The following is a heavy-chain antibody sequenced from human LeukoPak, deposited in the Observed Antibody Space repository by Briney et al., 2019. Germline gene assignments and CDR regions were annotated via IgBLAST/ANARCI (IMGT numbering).Heavy chain of an antibody. V-gene: IGHV4-38-2*02. CDR2: IFHSGST. Sequence: SETLSLTCTVSGYSISSGYYWGWIRQPPGKGLEWIGNIFHSGSTYYNPSLKSRVTMSVDTSKNQFSLKLSSVAAADTVVYYCARDSWPEVVRSDYWGQGTLVAVSS. D-gene: IGHD1-14*01. CDR1: GYSISSGYY. J-gene: IGHJ4*02. CDR3: ARDSWPEVVRSDY.